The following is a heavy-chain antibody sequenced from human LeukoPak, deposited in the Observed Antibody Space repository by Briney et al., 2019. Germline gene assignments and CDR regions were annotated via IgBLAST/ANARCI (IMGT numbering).Heavy chain of an antibody. CDR2: ISGSGGST. CDR1: GFTFSSYA. V-gene: IGHV3-23*01. CDR3: AKYRTVTTSCDY. J-gene: IGHJ4*02. D-gene: IGHD4-17*01. Sequence: PGGSLRLSCAASGFTFSSYAMSWVRQAPGKGLEWVSAISGSGGSTYYADSVKGRFTISRDNSKNALYLQMNSLRAEDTAVYYCAKYRTVTTSCDYWGQGTLVTVSS.